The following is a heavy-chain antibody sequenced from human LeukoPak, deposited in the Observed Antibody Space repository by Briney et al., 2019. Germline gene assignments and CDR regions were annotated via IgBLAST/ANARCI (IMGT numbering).Heavy chain of an antibody. Sequence: SETLSLTCTVSGGSISSYYWSWLRQPPGKGLEWIGYIYYSGSTNYNPSLKSRVTISVDTSKNQFSLKLSSVTAADTAVYYCARQQLSQLYFFDYGGQGTLVTVS. J-gene: IGHJ4*02. CDR2: IYYSGST. CDR3: ARQQLSQLYFFDY. V-gene: IGHV4-59*01. CDR1: GGSISSYY. D-gene: IGHD6-13*01.